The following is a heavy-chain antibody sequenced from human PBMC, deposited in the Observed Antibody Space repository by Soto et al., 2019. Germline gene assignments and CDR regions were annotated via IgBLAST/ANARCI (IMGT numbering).Heavy chain of an antibody. CDR3: AGGLPGTGRDHFYGMDG. CDR1: GGSIKNYY. CDR2: VHHAGSS. V-gene: IGHV4-59*01. Sequence: QVQLQESGPGLVKSSETMTLTCTVSGGSIKNYYWTWIRQPPGQGLEWIGYVHHAGSSNYNPSLSGRVTMSVDTSKNQCSLRLTSVLAADAAVYYCAGGLPGTGRDHFYGMDGWGQGTTVIVSS. J-gene: IGHJ6*02.